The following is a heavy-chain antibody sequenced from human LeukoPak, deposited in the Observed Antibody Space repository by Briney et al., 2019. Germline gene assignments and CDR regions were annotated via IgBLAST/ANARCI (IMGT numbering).Heavy chain of an antibody. D-gene: IGHD6-6*01. J-gene: IGHJ6*02. V-gene: IGHV4-34*01. CDR3: ARGDSSSPGLGMDV. CDR2: INHSGST. CDR1: GGSFSGYY. Sequence: SETLSLTCAVYGGSFSGYYWSWIRQPPGKGLEWIGEINHSGSTNYNPSLKSRVTISVDTSKNQFSLKLSSVTAADTAVYYCARGDSSSPGLGMDVWGQGTTVTVSS.